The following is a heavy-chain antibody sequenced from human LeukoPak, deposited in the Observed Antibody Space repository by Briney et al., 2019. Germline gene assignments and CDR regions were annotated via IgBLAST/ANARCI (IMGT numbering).Heavy chain of an antibody. CDR2: IRGKTYDGTT. J-gene: IGHJ4*02. CDR1: GFTFNGYW. Sequence: PGGSLRLSCAASGFTFNGYWMSWVRQAPGKGLEWVGFIRGKTYDGTTEYAASVKGRFTISRDDSKSIAYLQMNSLKTEDTAVYYCTTDVERLVHLDDYWGQGTLVTVSS. D-gene: IGHD6-19*01. V-gene: IGHV3-49*04. CDR3: TTDVERLVHLDDY.